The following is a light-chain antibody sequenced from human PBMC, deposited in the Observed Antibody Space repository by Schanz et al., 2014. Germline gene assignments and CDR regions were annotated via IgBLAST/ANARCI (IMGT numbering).Light chain of an antibody. V-gene: IGLV2-14*01. CDR2: DVT. Sequence: QSALTQPASVSGSPGQSITLSCTGTSSDVGGYNYVSWYQHHPGKAPKLLIYDVTKRPSGVSNRLSGSKSGNTASLTISGLQAEDEADYYCTSYTGSGTLWVFGGGTKLTVV. CDR1: SSDVGGYNY. CDR3: TSYTGSGTLWV. J-gene: IGLJ3*02.